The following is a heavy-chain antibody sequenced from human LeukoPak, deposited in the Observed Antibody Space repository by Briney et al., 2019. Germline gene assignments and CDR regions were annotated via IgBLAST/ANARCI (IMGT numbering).Heavy chain of an antibody. Sequence: PGGSLRLSCAAPGFSFRGYDTHWVRPAPGKGLEWVADISHDGTYANYADSVKGRFTITRDNSNNTLYLQMNSLKGEDTAVYYCAKGRHSSGWARNWLDPWGRGTLVTVSS. J-gene: IGHJ5*02. D-gene: IGHD6-19*01. V-gene: IGHV3-30*18. CDR3: AKGRHSSGWARNWLDP. CDR1: GFSFRGYD. CDR2: ISHDGTYA.